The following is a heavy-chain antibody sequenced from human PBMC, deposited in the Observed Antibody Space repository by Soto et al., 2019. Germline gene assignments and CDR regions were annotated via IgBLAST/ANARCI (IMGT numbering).Heavy chain of an antibody. CDR2: ISWNSVSI. CDR1: GFNFNDYG. V-gene: IGHV3-9*01. D-gene: IGHD3-10*01. J-gene: IGHJ6*02. Sequence: EVQLVESGGDLVQPGRSLRLSCAASGFNFNDYGMHWVRQAPGKSLEWVSSISWNSVSIGYADSVKGRFTISRDNAKNSLYLQMNSLRAEDTALYYCAKDMENGYNPYYYYGMDVWGQGTTVTVSS. CDR3: AKDMENGYNPYYYYGMDV.